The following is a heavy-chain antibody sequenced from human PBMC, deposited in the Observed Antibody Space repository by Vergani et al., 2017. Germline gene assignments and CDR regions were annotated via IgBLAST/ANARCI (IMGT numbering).Heavy chain of an antibody. CDR3: ARDMGSGYLDGFDI. J-gene: IGHJ3*02. Sequence: QVQLQESGPGLVKPSETLSLTCNVSGGSIRSYYWSWMRQPPGKGLEWIGYIYYSGITNYHPSLRSRVTISMDTSMNQFSLKLSSVTAADTAVYYCARDMGSGYLDGFDIWGQGTMVTVSS. D-gene: IGHD3-22*01. V-gene: IGHV4-59*01. CDR1: GGSIRSYY. CDR2: IYYSGIT.